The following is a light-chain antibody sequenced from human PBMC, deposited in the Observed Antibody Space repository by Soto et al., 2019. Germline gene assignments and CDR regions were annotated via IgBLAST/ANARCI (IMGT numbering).Light chain of an antibody. CDR3: QQRIGLTT. Sequence: EIVLTQYTDTLSLSPGERATLSCRASQTVSTYLAWYQQKPGQPPRLLVYDASKRAPGIPARFIGSGSGTDFTLTVSSLEREDFALYYCQQRIGLTTFGQ. J-gene: IGKJ1*01. CDR1: QTVSTY. CDR2: DAS. V-gene: IGKV3-11*01.